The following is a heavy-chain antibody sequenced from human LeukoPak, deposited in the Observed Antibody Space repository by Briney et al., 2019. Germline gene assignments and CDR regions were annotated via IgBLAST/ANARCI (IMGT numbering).Heavy chain of an antibody. CDR1: GFTFSTFA. CDR2: IFPSGGEI. J-gene: IGHJ4*02. V-gene: IGHV3-23*01. D-gene: IGHD3-22*01. Sequence: GGSLRLSCAASGFTFSTFAMVWVRQPPGKGLEWVSSIFPSGGEIHYADSVKGRFTISRDNSKNTLYLQMNSLRAEDTAVYYCAKNYNSSGYPYYFDYWGQGTLVTVSS. CDR3: AKNYNSSGYPYYFDY.